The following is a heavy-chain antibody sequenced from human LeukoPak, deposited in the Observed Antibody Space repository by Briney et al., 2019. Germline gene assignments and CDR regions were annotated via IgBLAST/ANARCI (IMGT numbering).Heavy chain of an antibody. CDR2: INSDGSST. J-gene: IGHJ4*02. CDR3: AKATLPLVVVTPFDY. CDR1: GFTFSSYW. Sequence: GGSLRLSCAASGFTFSSYWMHRVRQAPGKGLVWVSRINSDGSSTRYADSVKGRLTISRDNAKNTLYLQMNSLRAEDTAVYYCAKATLPLVVVTPFDYWGQGTLVTVSS. V-gene: IGHV3-74*01. D-gene: IGHD3-22*01.